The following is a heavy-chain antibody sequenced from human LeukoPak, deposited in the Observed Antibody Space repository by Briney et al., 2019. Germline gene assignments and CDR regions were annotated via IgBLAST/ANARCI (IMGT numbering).Heavy chain of an antibody. D-gene: IGHD5-24*01. V-gene: IGHV3-7*01. J-gene: IGHJ4*02. CDR1: GFTFSSYW. CDR3: ARDRDGYNEYFDY. Sequence: PGGSLRLSSAASGFTFSSYWMSWVRQAPGKGLEWVANIKQDGSEKYYVDSVKGRFTISRDNAQNSLYLQMNSLRAEDTAVYYCARDRDGYNEYFDYWGQGTLVTVSS. CDR2: IKQDGSEK.